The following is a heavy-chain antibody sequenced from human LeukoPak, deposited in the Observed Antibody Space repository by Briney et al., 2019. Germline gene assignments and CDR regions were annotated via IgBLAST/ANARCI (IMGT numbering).Heavy chain of an antibody. D-gene: IGHD3-10*01. J-gene: IGHJ4*02. Sequence: GASVKVSCKASGYTFTSYGISWVRQAPGQGLEWMGWISAYNGNTNYAQKLQGRVTMTTDTSTSTAYVELRSLRSDDTAVYYCARDSPLFSGNGFDYWGQGTLVTVSS. CDR1: GYTFTSYG. CDR2: ISAYNGNT. CDR3: ARDSPLFSGNGFDY. V-gene: IGHV1-18*01.